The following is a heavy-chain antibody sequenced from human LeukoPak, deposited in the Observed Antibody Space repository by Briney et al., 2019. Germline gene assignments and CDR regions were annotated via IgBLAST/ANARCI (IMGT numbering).Heavy chain of an antibody. Sequence: GASVKVSCKASGYTFTGYYMHWVRQAPGQGLEWMGWINPNSGGTNYAQKFQGRVTMTRDTSISTAYMELSRLRSDDTAVYYCARDLREYQLPRELVLFDPWGQGTLVTVSS. CDR2: INPNSGGT. CDR1: GYTFTGYY. D-gene: IGHD2-2*01. CDR3: ARDLREYQLPRELVLFDP. J-gene: IGHJ5*02. V-gene: IGHV1-2*02.